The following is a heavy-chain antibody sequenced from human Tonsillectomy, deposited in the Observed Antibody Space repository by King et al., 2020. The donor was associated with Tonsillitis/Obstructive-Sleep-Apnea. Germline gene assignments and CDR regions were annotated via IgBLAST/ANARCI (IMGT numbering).Heavy chain of an antibody. V-gene: IGHV1-2*02. CDR3: ARAVRYDSSGYYYSPFDY. CDR1: GYTFTGYY. CDR2: INPNSGGT. D-gene: IGHD3-22*01. Sequence: QLVQSGAEVKKPGASVKVSCKASGYTFTGYYMHWVRQAPGQGLEWMGWINPNSGGTNYAQKFQGRVTMTRDTSICTAYMELSRLRSDDTAVYYCARAVRYDSSGYYYSPFDYWGQGTLVTVSS. J-gene: IGHJ4*02.